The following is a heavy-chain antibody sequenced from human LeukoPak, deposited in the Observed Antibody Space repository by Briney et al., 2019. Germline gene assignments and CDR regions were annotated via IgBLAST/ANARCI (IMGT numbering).Heavy chain of an antibody. D-gene: IGHD3-10*01. CDR2: INHSGST. CDR1: GGSSSGYY. CDR3: ARGGAMVRGVLYYYGMDV. V-gene: IGHV4-34*01. J-gene: IGHJ6*04. Sequence: SETLSLTCAVYGGSSSGYYWSWIRQPPGKGLEWIGEINHSGSTNYNPSLKSRVTISVDTSKNQFSLKLSSVTAADTAVYYCARGGAMVRGVLYYYGMDVWGKGTTVTVSS.